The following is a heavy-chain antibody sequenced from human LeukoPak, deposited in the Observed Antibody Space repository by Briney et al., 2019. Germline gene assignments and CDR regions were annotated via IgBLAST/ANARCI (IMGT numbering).Heavy chain of an antibody. CDR3: ARVGWGMGPSVVVIDWYFDL. J-gene: IGHJ2*01. V-gene: IGHV1-2*02. D-gene: IGHD3-22*01. CDR2: INPNSGGT. CDR1: GYTFTGYY. Sequence: ASVKVSCKASGYTFTGYYMHGVRQALGQGLEWMGWINPNSGGTNYAQKFQGRVTMTRDTSISTAYMELSRLRSDDTAVYYCARVGWGMGPSVVVIDWYFDLWGRGTLVTVSS.